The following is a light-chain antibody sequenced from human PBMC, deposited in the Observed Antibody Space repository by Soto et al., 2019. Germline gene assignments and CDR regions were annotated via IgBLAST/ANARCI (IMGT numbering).Light chain of an antibody. Sequence: EIVLTQSPGTLSLSPGERATLSCRASQSVSSNYLAWYQQRPGQAPRLLLYGASNRATGIPDRFSGSGSGADFTLTISRLEPEDFAVYYCQQYGSSPRTFGQGTKVEI. J-gene: IGKJ1*01. CDR3: QQYGSSPRT. CDR2: GAS. V-gene: IGKV3-20*01. CDR1: QSVSSNY.